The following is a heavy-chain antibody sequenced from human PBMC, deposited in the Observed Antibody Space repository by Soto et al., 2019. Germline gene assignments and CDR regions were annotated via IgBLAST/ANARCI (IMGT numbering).Heavy chain of an antibody. V-gene: IGHV3-30-3*01. Sequence: QVQLVESGGGVVQPGRSLRLSCAASGFTFSSYAMHWVRQAPGKGLEWVAVISYDGSNKYYADSVKGRFTISRDNSKNTLYLQMNSLRGEDTAVYYCGRSRGDYYYYGLDVWGQGTTVTVSS. J-gene: IGHJ6*02. CDR2: ISYDGSNK. D-gene: IGHD3-10*01. CDR3: GRSRGDYYYYGLDV. CDR1: GFTFSSYA.